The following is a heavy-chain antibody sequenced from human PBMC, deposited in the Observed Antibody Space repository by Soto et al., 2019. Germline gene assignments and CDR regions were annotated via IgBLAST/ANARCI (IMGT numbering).Heavy chain of an antibody. D-gene: IGHD3-22*01. CDR3: ARNQRYYYDNRGYYRTDY. CDR2: ISDYNDNT. Sequence: ASVKVSGKVSGYTFTSYGFAWVRQAPGQGLEWMGWISDYNDNTNYAQKFQGRVTMNTDTSTSTAYMELRSLRSNEPAVYYCARNQRYYYDNRGYYRTDYWGEGPLATVS. V-gene: IGHV1-18*01. J-gene: IGHJ4*02. CDR1: GYTFTSYG.